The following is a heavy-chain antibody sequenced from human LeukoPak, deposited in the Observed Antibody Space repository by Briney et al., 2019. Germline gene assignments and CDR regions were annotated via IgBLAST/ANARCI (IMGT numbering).Heavy chain of an antibody. Sequence: GGSLILSCAASGFSFDFSGYAMSWVRQAPGKGLEWVSGINGIGTSLYYADSVKGRFTISRDNSDNTLYLQMNSLRADDTAVYYCARNDIFGVLPEFWGMGTLVSVTS. CDR1: GFSFDFSGYA. V-gene: IGHV3-23*05. J-gene: IGHJ4*02. CDR3: ARNDIFGVLPEF. D-gene: IGHD3-3*02. CDR2: INGIGTSL.